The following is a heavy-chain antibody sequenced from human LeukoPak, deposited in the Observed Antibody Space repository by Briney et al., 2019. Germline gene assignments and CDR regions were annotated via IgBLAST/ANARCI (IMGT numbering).Heavy chain of an antibody. J-gene: IGHJ4*02. D-gene: IGHD3-22*01. CDR1: EFSFKSYS. V-gene: IGHV3-21*01. Sequence: GGSLRLSCAASEFSFKSYSFNWVRQAPGKGLEWVSSINKGSTHMYYADSVKGRFTVSRDDAQNSLYLQMNSLSAEDTALYYCVRLRRNSDSSGYSYYYDSWGRGTQVTVSS. CDR3: VRLRRNSDSSGYSYYYDS. CDR2: INKGSTHM.